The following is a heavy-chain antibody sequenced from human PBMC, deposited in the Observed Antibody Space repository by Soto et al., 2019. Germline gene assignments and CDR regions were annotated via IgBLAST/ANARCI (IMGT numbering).Heavy chain of an antibody. D-gene: IGHD3-3*01. CDR3: ARTSSRYYDFWSGYYWGYFDY. CDR2: TYYRSKWYN. V-gene: IGHV6-1*01. Sequence: QSQTLSLTCAISGDSVSSNSAAWNWIRQSPSRGLEWLGRTYYRSKWYNDYAVSVKSRITINPDTSKNQFSLQLNSVTPEDTAVYYCARTSSRYYDFWSGYYWGYFDYWGQGTLVTVSS. J-gene: IGHJ4*02. CDR1: GDSVSSNSAA.